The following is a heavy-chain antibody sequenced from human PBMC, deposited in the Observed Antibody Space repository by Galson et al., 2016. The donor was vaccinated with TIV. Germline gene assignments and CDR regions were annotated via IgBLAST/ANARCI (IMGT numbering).Heavy chain of an antibody. J-gene: IGHJ1*01. CDR3: TCHSGYHHVNEYFHH. CDR1: GGIFRSQA. V-gene: IGHV1-69*13. CDR2: IIAIFATI. Sequence: SVKVSCKASGGIFRSQAISWVRQAPGQGLEWMGWIIAIFATITYAQKFQHRISITADASTSTSYKELSSLTSEDTAVYYFTCHSGYHHVNEYFHHWGQGTLVTVSS. D-gene: IGHD3-22*01.